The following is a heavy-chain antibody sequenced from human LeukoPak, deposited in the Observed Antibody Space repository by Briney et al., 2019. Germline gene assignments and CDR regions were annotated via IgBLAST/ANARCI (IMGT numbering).Heavy chain of an antibody. CDR2: ITSSSSYI. CDR3: AREILAAVAAQS. Sequence: PSGTLSLTCAVSGGSISSSNWWSWVRQAPGKGLEWVSSITSSSSYIYYADSVKGRFTISRDNAKNSLYLQMNSLRAEDTAVYYCAREILAAVAAQSWGQGTLVTVSS. V-gene: IGHV3-21*01. J-gene: IGHJ5*02. D-gene: IGHD6-19*01. CDR1: GGSISSSN.